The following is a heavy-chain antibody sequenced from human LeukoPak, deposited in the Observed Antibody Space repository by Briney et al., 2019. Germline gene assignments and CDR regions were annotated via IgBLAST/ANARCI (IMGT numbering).Heavy chain of an antibody. CDR1: GFIFSDYY. CDR3: AKDPPDYYGSGSYYEFDP. CDR2: ISSSGAPI. D-gene: IGHD3-10*01. V-gene: IGHV3-11*01. J-gene: IGHJ5*02. Sequence: GGSLRLSCAASGFIFSDYYMSWIRQAPGKGPEWVAYISSSGAPIYYADSVRGRFTISRDNAKKSLFLQMNSLRVKDTAVYYCAKDPPDYYGSGSYYEFDPRGQGTLVTVSS.